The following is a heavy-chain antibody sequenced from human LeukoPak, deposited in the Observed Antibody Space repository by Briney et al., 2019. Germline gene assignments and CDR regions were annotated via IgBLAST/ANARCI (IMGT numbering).Heavy chain of an antibody. CDR3: ASRYFSSTSCCPH. CDR1: GYTFTGYY. CDR2: INPNSGGT. J-gene: IGHJ4*02. Sequence: ASVKVSCKASGYTFTGYYMHWVRQAPGQGLEWMGRINPNSGGTNYAQKFQGRVTMTRDTSISTAYMELSRLRSDDTAVYYCASRYFSSTSCCPHWGQGTLVTVSS. V-gene: IGHV1-2*06. D-gene: IGHD2-2*01.